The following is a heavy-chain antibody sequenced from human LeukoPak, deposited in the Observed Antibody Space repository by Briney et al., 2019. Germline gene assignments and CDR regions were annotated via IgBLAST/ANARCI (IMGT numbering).Heavy chain of an antibody. CDR1: GATFFLSA. CDR2: SIPIFSRA. Sequence: ASVKVSCKVSGATFFLSAISWVRQAPGQGLEWMGGSIPIFSRADYAQRFQDRITITWDESTSTDYMELRSLTFDDTAVYYCARVGPPRRDHYYPSSGDYLPIFEIWGHGTMVTVSS. D-gene: IGHD3-22*01. V-gene: IGHV1-69*13. CDR3: ARVGPPRRDHYYPSSGDYLPIFEI. J-gene: IGHJ3*02.